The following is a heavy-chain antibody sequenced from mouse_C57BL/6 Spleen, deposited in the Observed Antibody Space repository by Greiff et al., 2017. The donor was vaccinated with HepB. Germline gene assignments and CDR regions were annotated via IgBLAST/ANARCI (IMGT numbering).Heavy chain of an antibody. J-gene: IGHJ3*01. CDR1: GFTFSSYA. V-gene: IGHV5-4*01. D-gene: IGHD2-5*01. CDR2: ISDGGSYT. Sequence: DVHLVESGGGLVKPGGSLKLSCAASGFTFSSYAMSWVRQTPEKRLEWVATISDGGSYTYYPDNVKGRFTISRDNAKNNLYLQMSHLKSEDTAMYYCARDRDSNGWFAYWGQGTLVTVSA. CDR3: ARDRDSNGWFAY.